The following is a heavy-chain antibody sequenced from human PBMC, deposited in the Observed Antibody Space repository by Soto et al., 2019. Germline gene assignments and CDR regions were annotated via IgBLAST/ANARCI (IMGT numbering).Heavy chain of an antibody. CDR3: EKEAARPGPCDS. V-gene: IGHV3-23*01. D-gene: IGHD3-10*01. Sequence: EVQLLESGGGLVQPGGSLRLSCEASGFTFSSYPMSWVRQAPGKGLEWISGITGGATNTYYADSVKGRITISRDNSKNTLYLQLNSLRAEDTAVYYCEKEAARPGPCDSWGQGTLVTVSS. CDR1: GFTFSSYP. J-gene: IGHJ4*02. CDR2: ITGGATNT.